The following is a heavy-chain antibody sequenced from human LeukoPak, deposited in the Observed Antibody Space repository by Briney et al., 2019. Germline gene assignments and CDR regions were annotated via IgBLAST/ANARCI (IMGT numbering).Heavy chain of an antibody. V-gene: IGHV4-34*01. CDR3: ARGLDLEGLDY. J-gene: IGHJ4*02. Sequence: SETLSLTCAVYGGSFTDYNWTWLRQSPEKGLEWIGEINDSGTTHYNPSLKSRVTISVDTAKHQFSLRMRSLTAADTPVYYCARGLDLEGLDYWGRGTLVTVSS. D-gene: IGHD1-1*01. CDR1: GGSFTDYN. CDR2: INDSGTT.